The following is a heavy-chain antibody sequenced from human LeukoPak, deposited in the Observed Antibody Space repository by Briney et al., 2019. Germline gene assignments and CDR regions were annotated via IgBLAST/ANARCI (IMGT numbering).Heavy chain of an antibody. CDR1: GGSFSGYY. D-gene: IGHD2-15*01. CDR3: ARSLGYCSGGSCYSIFLSRFDY. Sequence: PSETLSLTCAVYGGSFSGYYWSWIRQPPGKGLEWSGEINHSGSTNYNPSLKSRVTISVDTSKNQFSLKLSSVTAADTAVYYCARSLGYCSGGSCYSIFLSRFDYWGQGTLVTVSS. CDR2: INHSGST. J-gene: IGHJ4*02. V-gene: IGHV4-34*01.